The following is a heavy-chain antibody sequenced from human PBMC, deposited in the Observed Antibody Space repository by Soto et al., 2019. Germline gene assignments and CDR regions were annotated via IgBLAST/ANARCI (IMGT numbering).Heavy chain of an antibody. V-gene: IGHV4-59*01. Sequence: PSETLSLTCTVSGDSISTYYWSWIRQPPGKGLQWIGYIFYSGGTAYNPSLESRVTISLDMSKKQFSLKLNSMTAADTAVYYCARVQLVHKGIDYWGHGTQVTVSS. CDR1: GDSISTYY. CDR2: IFYSGGT. CDR3: ARVQLVHKGIDY. D-gene: IGHD1-1*01. J-gene: IGHJ4*01.